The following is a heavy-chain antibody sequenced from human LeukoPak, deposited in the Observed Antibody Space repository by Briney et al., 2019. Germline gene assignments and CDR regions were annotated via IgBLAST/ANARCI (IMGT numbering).Heavy chain of an antibody. CDR3: ARESGYCSSTSCPMDV. D-gene: IGHD2-2*01. J-gene: IGHJ6*02. V-gene: IGHV1-8*01. CDR1: GYTFTSYD. Sequence: ASVKVSCKASGYTFTSYDINWVRQATGQGLEWIGWMNPNSGNTGYAQKFQGRVTMTRNTSISTAYMELSSLRSEDTAVYYCARESGYCSSTSCPMDVWGQGTTVTVSS. CDR2: MNPNSGNT.